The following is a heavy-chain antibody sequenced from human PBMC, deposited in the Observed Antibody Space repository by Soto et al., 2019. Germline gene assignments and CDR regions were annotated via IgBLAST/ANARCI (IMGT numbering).Heavy chain of an antibody. CDR1: GGSISSGGYY. CDR2: IYYSGST. J-gene: IGHJ6*02. V-gene: IGHV4-31*03. D-gene: IGHD3-10*01. Sequence: QVQLQESGPGLVKPSQTLSLTCTVSGGSISSGGYYWSWIRQHPGKGLEWIGYIYYSGSTYYNPSLKSRVTISVDTSKNQFSLKLSSVAAADTAVYYCARVVRGYYGSGSYYKRWGQGTTVTVSS. CDR3: ARVVRGYYGSGSYYKR.